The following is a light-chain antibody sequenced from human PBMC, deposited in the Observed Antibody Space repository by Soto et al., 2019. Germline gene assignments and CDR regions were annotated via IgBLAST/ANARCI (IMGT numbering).Light chain of an antibody. CDR2: GAS. CDR1: QSIGSY. V-gene: IGKV1-39*01. J-gene: IGKJ5*01. CDR3: QQSYSTRIT. Sequence: DIQMTQSPSTLSASVGDRVTITCRASQSIGSYLAWYQHKPGKAPKLLIYGASSLQSGVPSRFSGSGSGPDFTLTISSLQPEDFATYYCQQSYSTRITFGQGTRLE.